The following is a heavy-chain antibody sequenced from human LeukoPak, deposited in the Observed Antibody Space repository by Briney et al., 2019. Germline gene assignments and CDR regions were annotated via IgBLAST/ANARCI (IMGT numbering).Heavy chain of an antibody. Sequence: GGTLRLSCAASGFTFSSYAMHWVRQAPGKGLEWLAVISYDGTNKYYADSVKGRFTISRDNSKNTLYLQMNSLRDEDTAVYYCARDQGSLPVWFYYYMDVWGSGTTVTVSS. CDR3: ARDQGSLPVWFYYYMDV. V-gene: IGHV3-30*01. D-gene: IGHD3-16*01. CDR1: GFTFSSYA. J-gene: IGHJ6*03. CDR2: ISYDGTNK.